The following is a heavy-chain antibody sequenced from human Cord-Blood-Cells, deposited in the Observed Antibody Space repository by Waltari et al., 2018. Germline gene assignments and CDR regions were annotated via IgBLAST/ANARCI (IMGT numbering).Heavy chain of an antibody. D-gene: IGHD3-22*01. J-gene: IGHJ4*02. CDR1: GFTFRGSA. CDR2: IRSKAKSYAT. Sequence: EVQLVESGGGLVQPGGSLNLHCAAAGFTFRGSAMHGVRQASGKGLEWVCRIRSKAKSYATTYAASVKGRFTISRDDSKNTAYLQMNSLKTEDTAVYYCTRPYDSSGYFIDYWGQGTLVTVSS. CDR3: TRPYDSSGYFIDY. V-gene: IGHV3-73*02.